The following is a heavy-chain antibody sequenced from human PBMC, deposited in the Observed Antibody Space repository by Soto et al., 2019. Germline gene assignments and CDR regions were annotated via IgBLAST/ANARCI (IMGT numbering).Heavy chain of an antibody. D-gene: IGHD6-6*01. CDR1: GYTFSTSG. J-gene: IGHJ6*02. CDR3: AREGPRPYDDYGMDV. CDR2: ISTYNGDA. V-gene: IGHV1-18*01. Sequence: QAQLEQSGAEVKKPGASVKVSCKSSGYTFSTSGISWVRQAPGQGLEWMGWISTYNGDANYAQRFQGRVTMTTDTSTSTTFMELRSLRSDDTAVYYCAREGPRPYDDYGMDVWGQGTTGTVSS.